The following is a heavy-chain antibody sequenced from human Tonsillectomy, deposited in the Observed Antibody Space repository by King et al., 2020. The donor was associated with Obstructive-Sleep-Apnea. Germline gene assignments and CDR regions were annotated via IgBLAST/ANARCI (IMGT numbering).Heavy chain of an antibody. CDR2: IRSKTNSYAT. V-gene: IGHV3-73*01. Sequence: VQLVESGGGFVQPGESLKLSCAASGVIFSGSAMQWGRQASERGLVWGGRIRSKTNSYATTYVASVKGRFTISRDDSKKTAYLQMNSLKTEDTAVYYCSAGDAIDHWGQGTLVTVSS. J-gene: IGHJ4*02. CDR1: GVIFSGSA. CDR3: SAGDAIDH.